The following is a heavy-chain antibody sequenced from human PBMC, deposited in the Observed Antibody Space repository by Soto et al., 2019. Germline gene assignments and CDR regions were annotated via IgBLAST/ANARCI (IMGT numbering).Heavy chain of an antibody. V-gene: IGHV4-4*02. D-gene: IGHD1-26*01. CDR1: GGSISSSNL. J-gene: IGHJ6*02. Sequence: SSETLSLTCAVSGGSISSSNLWSWVRQPPGKGLEWIGEIYHSGSTNYNPSLKSRVTISVDKSKNQFSLKLSSVTAADTAVYYCASRIVGAFYGMDVWGQGTTVTVSS. CDR2: IYHSGST. CDR3: ASRIVGAFYGMDV.